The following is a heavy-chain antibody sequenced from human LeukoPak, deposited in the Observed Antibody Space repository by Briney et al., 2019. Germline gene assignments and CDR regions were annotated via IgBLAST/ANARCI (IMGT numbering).Heavy chain of an antibody. J-gene: IGHJ4*02. Sequence: GGSLRLSCAAPGFTFIDYDMHWVRQVTGKGLEWVSAIGIRGDTHYSGSVKGRFTISRENAESSLYLQVNSLRAEDTAVYYCARGGIQVSGIDEFDYWGQGTLVTVSS. CDR1: GFTFIDYD. V-gene: IGHV3-13*01. CDR3: ARGGIQVSGIDEFDY. CDR2: IGIRGDT. D-gene: IGHD6-19*01.